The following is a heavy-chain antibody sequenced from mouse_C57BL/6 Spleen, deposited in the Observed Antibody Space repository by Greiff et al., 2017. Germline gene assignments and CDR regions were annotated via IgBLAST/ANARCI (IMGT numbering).Heavy chain of an antibody. V-gene: IGHV1-80*01. CDR3: ARSGYYAMDY. CDR2: IYPGDGDT. CDR1: GYAFSSYW. Sequence: VQGVESGAELVKPGASVKISCKASGYAFSSYWLNWVKQRPGKGLVGIGQIYPGDGDTNYNGKFKGKATLTADKSSSTAYMQLSSLTSEDSAVXFCARSGYYAMDYWGQGTSVTVSS. J-gene: IGHJ4*01.